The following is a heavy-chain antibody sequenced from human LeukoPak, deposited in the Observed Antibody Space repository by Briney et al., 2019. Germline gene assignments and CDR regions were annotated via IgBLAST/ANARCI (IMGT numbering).Heavy chain of an antibody. CDR2: IYYSGSS. V-gene: IGHV4-30-4*08. D-gene: IGHD3-3*01. CDR1: GGSISSGDYY. J-gene: IGHJ4*02. Sequence: SQTLSLTCTVSGGSISSGDYYWSWIRQPPGKGLEWIGYIYYSGSSYYNPSLKSRVTISVDTSKNQFSLKLSSVTAADTAVYYCASYDFWSHNGSYFDYWGQGTLVTVSS. CDR3: ASYDFWSHNGSYFDY.